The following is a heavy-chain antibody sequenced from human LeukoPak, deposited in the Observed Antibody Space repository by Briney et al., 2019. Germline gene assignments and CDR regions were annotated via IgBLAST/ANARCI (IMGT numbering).Heavy chain of an antibody. J-gene: IGHJ4*02. CDR2: IIGTAGNT. Sequence: PGESLRLSCGASGLTVSSYAMSWVRQAPGKGLDWVSTIIGTAGNTYYADSVKGRFTISRDDSKNTVYLQMNSLRAEDTAVYSCAKYTSGTYYRGLDQWGQGTLVTVSS. D-gene: IGHD3-10*01. CDR3: AKYTSGTYYRGLDQ. V-gene: IGHV3-23*01. CDR1: GLTVSSYA.